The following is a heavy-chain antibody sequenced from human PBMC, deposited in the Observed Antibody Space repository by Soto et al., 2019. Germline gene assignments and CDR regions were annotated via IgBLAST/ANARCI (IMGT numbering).Heavy chain of an antibody. D-gene: IGHD3-10*01. CDR3: ARGRVYYGSIDY. Sequence: SETLSLTCAVYGVSFSGYYWSWIRQPPGKGLEWIGEINHSGSTNYNPSLKSRVTISVDTSKNQFSLKLSSVTAADTAVYYCARGRVYYGSIDYWGQGTLVTVSS. CDR2: INHSGST. CDR1: GVSFSGYY. J-gene: IGHJ4*02. V-gene: IGHV4-34*01.